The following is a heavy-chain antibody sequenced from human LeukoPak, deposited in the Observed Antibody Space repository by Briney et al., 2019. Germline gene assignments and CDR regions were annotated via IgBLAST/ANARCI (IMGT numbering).Heavy chain of an antibody. Sequence: GGSLRLSCAASGFTFSSYAMHWVRQAPGKGLEWVAVISYDGSNKYYADSVKGRFTISRDNSKNTLYLQMNSLRAKDTAVYYCARGYAKTYYYDSSGYFGYWGQGTLVTVSS. D-gene: IGHD3-22*01. V-gene: IGHV3-30-3*01. CDR2: ISYDGSNK. J-gene: IGHJ4*02. CDR1: GFTFSSYA. CDR3: ARGYAKTYYYDSSGYFGY.